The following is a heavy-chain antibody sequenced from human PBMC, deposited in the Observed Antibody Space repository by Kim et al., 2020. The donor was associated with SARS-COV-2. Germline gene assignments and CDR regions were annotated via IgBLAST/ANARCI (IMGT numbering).Heavy chain of an antibody. V-gene: IGHV3-30*18. CDR1: GFTFSSYG. Sequence: GGSLRLSCAASGFTFSSYGMHWVRQAPGKGLEWVAVISYDGSNKYYADSVKGRFTISRDNSKNTLYLQMNSLRAEDTAVYYCAKELSGWLKYYYGMDVWGQGTTVTVSS. CDR3: AKELSGWLKYYYGMDV. J-gene: IGHJ6*02. CDR2: ISYDGSNK. D-gene: IGHD6-19*01.